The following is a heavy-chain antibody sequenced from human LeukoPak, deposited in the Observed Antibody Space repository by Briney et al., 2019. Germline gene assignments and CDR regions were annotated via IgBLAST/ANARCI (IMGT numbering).Heavy chain of an antibody. D-gene: IGHD2/OR15-2a*01. J-gene: IGHJ3*02. CDR2: LSGSGDTT. CDR3: TKTTDTSDAFHI. V-gene: IGHV3-23*01. CDR1: GFIFSSYA. Sequence: GGSLRLSCAASGFIFSSYAMNWVRQAPGKGLEWVSGLSGSGDTTYYADSVKGRFTISRDNSKNTVFLQMNSLRDDDTAVYYCTKTTDTSDAFHIWGQGTMVTVSS.